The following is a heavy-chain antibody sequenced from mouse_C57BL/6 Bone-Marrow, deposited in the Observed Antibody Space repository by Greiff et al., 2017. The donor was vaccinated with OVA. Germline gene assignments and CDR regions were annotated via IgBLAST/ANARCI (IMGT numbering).Heavy chain of an antibody. Sequence: QVQLQQSGAELVRPGASVTLSCKASGYTFTDYEMHWVKQTPVHGLEWTGAIDPETGGTAYNQKFKGKAILTADKSSSTAYMELRSLTSEDSAVYYCTRGYGNYYAMDYWGQGTSVTVSS. CDR3: TRGYGNYYAMDY. CDR1: GYTFTDYE. J-gene: IGHJ4*01. D-gene: IGHD2-1*01. V-gene: IGHV1-15*01. CDR2: IDPETGGT.